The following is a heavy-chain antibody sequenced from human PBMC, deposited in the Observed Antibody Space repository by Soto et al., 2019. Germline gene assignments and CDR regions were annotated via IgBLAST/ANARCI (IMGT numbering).Heavy chain of an antibody. J-gene: IGHJ3*01. CDR2: IYYSGRT. V-gene: IGHV4-59*01. D-gene: IGHD3-9*01. CDR1: GGSISSYY. Sequence: LSLTCTVSGGSISSYYWSWIRQPPGKGLEWIGYIYYSGRTNYNPSLKSRVTISLDTSKNQFSLKLSSVTAADTAVYYCASGGWTYNILTGYYLWGQGTMVTVS. CDR3: ASGGWTYNILTGYYL.